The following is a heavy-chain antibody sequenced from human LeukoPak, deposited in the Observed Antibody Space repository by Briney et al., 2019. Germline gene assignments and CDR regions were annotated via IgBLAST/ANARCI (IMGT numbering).Heavy chain of an antibody. CDR3: ARVALVLRYFDWLSDYYGMDV. D-gene: IGHD3-9*01. J-gene: IGHJ6*02. CDR2: ISYDGSNK. Sequence: GGSLRLSCAAAGFTFSSYAMHWVRQAPGKGLEWVAVISYDGSNKYYADSVKGRFTISRDNSKNTLYLQMNSLRAEDTAVYYCARVALVLRYFDWLSDYYGMDVWGQGTTVTVSS. V-gene: IGHV3-30-3*01. CDR1: GFTFSSYA.